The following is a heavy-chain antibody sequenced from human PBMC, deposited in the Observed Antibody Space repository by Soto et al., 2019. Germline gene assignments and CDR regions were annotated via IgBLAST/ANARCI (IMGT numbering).Heavy chain of an antibody. D-gene: IGHD2-2*01. CDR3: AGVLSSSNGMDV. V-gene: IGHV4-61*01. CDR2: IFHSGST. CDR1: RGSVSSGSYY. J-gene: IGHJ6*02. Sequence: PSETLALTCTVSRGSVSSGSYYWSWIRQPPGKGLEWIGYIFHSGSTNYNPSLKSRVTILVDTSKNQFSLKLSSVTAADTAVYYCAGVLSSSNGMDVWGPGPTVTVSS.